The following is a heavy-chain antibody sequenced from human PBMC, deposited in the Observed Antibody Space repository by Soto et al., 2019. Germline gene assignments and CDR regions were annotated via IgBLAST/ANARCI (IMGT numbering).Heavy chain of an antibody. CDR1: GYTFTSYG. D-gene: IGHD3-22*01. J-gene: IGHJ5*02. CDR2: ISAYNGNT. Sequence: VASVKVSCRASGYTFTSYGISWVRQAPGQGLEWMGWISAYNGNTNYAQKLQGRVTMTTDTSTSTAYMELRSLRSDDTAVYYCARELEPHYDSSGYYFPWGQGTLVTVSS. V-gene: IGHV1-18*01. CDR3: ARELEPHYDSSGYYFP.